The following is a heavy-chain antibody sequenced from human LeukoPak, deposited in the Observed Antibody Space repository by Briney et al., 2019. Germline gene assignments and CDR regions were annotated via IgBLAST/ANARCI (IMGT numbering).Heavy chain of an antibody. CDR3: ARDRWLAFDP. D-gene: IGHD6-19*01. J-gene: IGHJ5*02. Sequence: GASVKVSCKASGYTFTSYGISWVRQAPGQGLEWMGWISAYNGNTNYAQKFQGRVTITRDTSASTAYMELSSLRSEDTAVYYCARDRWLAFDPWGQGTLVTVSS. CDR2: ISAYNGNT. CDR1: GYTFTSYG. V-gene: IGHV1-18*01.